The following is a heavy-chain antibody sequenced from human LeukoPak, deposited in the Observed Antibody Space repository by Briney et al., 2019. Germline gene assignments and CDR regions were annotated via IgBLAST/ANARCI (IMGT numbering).Heavy chain of an antibody. CDR3: ASMTAVAGLFDH. CDR2: IYTSGST. D-gene: IGHD6-19*01. V-gene: IGHV4-61*09. Sequence: SQTLSLTCTVSGGSISSDSYYWSWIRQPAGKGLEWIGHIYTSGSTNYNPSLKSRVTISVDTSKNQFSLKLSSVTAADTAVYYCASMTAVAGLFDHWGQRTLVTVSS. J-gene: IGHJ4*02. CDR1: GGSISSDSYY.